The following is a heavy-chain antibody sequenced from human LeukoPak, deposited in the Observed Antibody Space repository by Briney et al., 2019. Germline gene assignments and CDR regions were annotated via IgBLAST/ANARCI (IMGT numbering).Heavy chain of an antibody. CDR2: ISGSGGTP. CDR3: AKAPPYTSGLYNWFDP. Sequence: GGSLRLSCAASGFTFSNYAMRWVRQAPGKGLEWVSTISGSGGTPYYADSVKGRFTISRDNSKNTLYLHMNSLRAEDTAMYYCAKAPPYTSGLYNWFDPCGQGTLVTVSS. V-gene: IGHV3-23*01. D-gene: IGHD6-19*01. CDR1: GFTFSNYA. J-gene: IGHJ5*02.